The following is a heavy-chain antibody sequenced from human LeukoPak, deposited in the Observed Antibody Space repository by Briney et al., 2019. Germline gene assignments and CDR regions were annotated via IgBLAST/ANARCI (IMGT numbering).Heavy chain of an antibody. CDR2: INPSGGST. CDR1: GYTFTSYY. V-gene: IGHV1-46*01. Sequence: ASVKVSCKASGYTFTSYYMHWVRQAPGQGLEWMGIINPSGGSTSYAQKFQGSVTMTRDTSTSTVYMELSSLRSEDTAVYYCARFPNTAMVMGLEYYYYGMDVWGQGTTVTVSS. D-gene: IGHD5-18*01. J-gene: IGHJ6*02. CDR3: ARFPNTAMVMGLEYYYYGMDV.